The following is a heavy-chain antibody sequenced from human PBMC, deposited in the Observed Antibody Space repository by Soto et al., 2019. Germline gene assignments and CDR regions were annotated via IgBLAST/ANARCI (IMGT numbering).Heavy chain of an antibody. D-gene: IGHD7-27*01. Sequence: ASVKVSCKASGYTFSSYAMHWVRQAPGQRLEWMGWINAGYGNTKSSQKFQDRVTISRDTSASTAYMELTSLRSEDTAVYYCARDTGDGTFDFWGQGTLVTVAS. CDR2: INAGYGNT. CDR3: ARDTGDGTFDF. V-gene: IGHV1-3*01. J-gene: IGHJ4*02. CDR1: GYTFSSYA.